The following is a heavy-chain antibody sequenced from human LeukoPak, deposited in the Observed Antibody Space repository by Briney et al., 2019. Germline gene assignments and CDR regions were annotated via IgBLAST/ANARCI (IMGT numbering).Heavy chain of an antibody. Sequence: GGSLGLSCAASGFTFSSYSMNWVRQAPEKGLEWVSSISSSGSYIYYADSVKGRFTISRDNAKNSMYLQMNSLRAEDTAVYYCARGALYDDILTGIDYWGQGTLVTVSP. J-gene: IGHJ4*02. V-gene: IGHV3-21*01. CDR1: GFTFSSYS. D-gene: IGHD3-9*01. CDR2: ISSSGSYI. CDR3: ARGALYDDILTGIDY.